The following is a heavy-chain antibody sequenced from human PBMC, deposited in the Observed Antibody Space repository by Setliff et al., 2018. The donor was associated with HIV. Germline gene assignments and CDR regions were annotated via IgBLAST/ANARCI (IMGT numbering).Heavy chain of an antibody. CDR2: IDWDDDT. V-gene: IGHV2-70*11. CDR3: ARIIREYYYYMDV. CDR1: GFSLGTTGMC. Sequence: SGPTLVNPTQTLTLTCTVSGFSLGTTGMCVSWIRQPPGKALEWLARIDWDDDTHYNASLKTRLTVSKDTSKNQVVLTMTNMDPVDTATYYCARIIREYYYYMDVWGKGTTVTVSS. J-gene: IGHJ6*03. D-gene: IGHD3-10*01.